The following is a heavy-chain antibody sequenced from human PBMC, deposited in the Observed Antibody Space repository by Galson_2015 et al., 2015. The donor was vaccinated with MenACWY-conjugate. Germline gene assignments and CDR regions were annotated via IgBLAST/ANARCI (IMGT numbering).Heavy chain of an antibody. J-gene: IGHJ5*02. Sequence: SVKVSCKASGYTFTRYAMNWVRQAPGQGLKWMGWINTKTGNPTYAQGFTGRFVFSLDTSVSAAYLQISSLQAEDTAVYYCARTLAVTGSTINWFDLWGQGTLVTVSS. D-gene: IGHD6-19*01. CDR2: INTKTGNP. V-gene: IGHV7-4-1*02. CDR3: ARTLAVTGSTINWFDL. CDR1: GYTFTRYA.